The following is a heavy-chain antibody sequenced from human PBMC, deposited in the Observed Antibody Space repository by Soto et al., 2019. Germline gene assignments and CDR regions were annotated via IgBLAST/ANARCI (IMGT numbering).Heavy chain of an antibody. CDR2: INPSGGSI. CDR1: GYTFTSYY. CDR3: ARGSRAGIQLWSYYFDY. D-gene: IGHD5-18*01. Sequence: QVQLVQSGAEVKKPGASVKVSCKASGYTFTSYYMHWVRQAPGQGLEWMGIINPSGGSISYAQKFQGRVTMTRDTSTSTVYMELSSLRSEDTAVYYCARGSRAGIQLWSYYFDYWGQGTLVTVSS. J-gene: IGHJ4*02. V-gene: IGHV1-46*01.